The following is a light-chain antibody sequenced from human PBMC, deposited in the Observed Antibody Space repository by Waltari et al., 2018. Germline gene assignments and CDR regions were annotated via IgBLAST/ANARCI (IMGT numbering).Light chain of an antibody. V-gene: IGLV8-61*01. Sequence: TVVTQEPSFSVSPVGTVTLTCGLHSASVYTLHHPSWFQRLPGQSPRTLVFSTNIRSSGVPDRFSGSILGNKAALTITGAQAGDECEYYCLLYMGSGIWEFGGGTKLTVL. J-gene: IGLJ3*02. CDR1: SASVYTLHH. CDR2: STN. CDR3: LLYMGSGIWE.